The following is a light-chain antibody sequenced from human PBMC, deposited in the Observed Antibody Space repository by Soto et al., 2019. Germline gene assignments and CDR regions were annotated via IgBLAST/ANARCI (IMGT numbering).Light chain of an antibody. CDR2: PAS. Sequence: DIQLTQSPSFLSASVGDRVTVSCRASQDISTSLAWFQQKAEKVPQLLVYPASTLQDGVPSRFSGSGSGTYFTLTINNLQAEDFATYYCQHLRTYPFSFGPGTKLDIK. CDR1: QDISTS. J-gene: IGKJ2*03. CDR3: QHLRTYPFS. V-gene: IGKV1-9*01.